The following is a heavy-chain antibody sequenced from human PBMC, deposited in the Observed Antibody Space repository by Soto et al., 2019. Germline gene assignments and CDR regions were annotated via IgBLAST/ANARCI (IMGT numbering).Heavy chain of an antibody. CDR1: GFTFSSYS. J-gene: IGHJ6*03. D-gene: IGHD4-17*01. CDR2: ISSSSSTI. Sequence: GGSLRLSCAASGFTFSSYSMNWVRQAPGKGLEWVSYISSSSSTIYYADSVKGRFTISRDNAKNSLYLQMNSLRAEDTAVYYCARPYGDYYYYYYMDVWGKGTTVTVSS. V-gene: IGHV3-48*01. CDR3: ARPYGDYYYYYYMDV.